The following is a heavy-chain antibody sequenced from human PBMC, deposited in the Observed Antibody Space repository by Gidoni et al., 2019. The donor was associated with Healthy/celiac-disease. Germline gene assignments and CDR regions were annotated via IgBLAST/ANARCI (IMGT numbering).Heavy chain of an antibody. Sequence: EVQLFESGGGLVQPGGSLRLSCAASGFTFSSYAMSWVRQAPGKGLEWVSAISGSGGSTYYADSVKGRFTISRDNSKNTLYLQMNSLRAEDTAVYYCAKDGSDYYDSSGYYYSWFDPWGQGTLVTVSS. D-gene: IGHD3-22*01. CDR2: ISGSGGST. V-gene: IGHV3-23*01. CDR3: AKDGSDYYDSSGYYYSWFDP. CDR1: GFTFSSYA. J-gene: IGHJ5*02.